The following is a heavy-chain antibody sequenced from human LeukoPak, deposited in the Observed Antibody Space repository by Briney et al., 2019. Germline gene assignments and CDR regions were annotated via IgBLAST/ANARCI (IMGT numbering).Heavy chain of an antibody. J-gene: IGHJ6*03. Sequence: GGSLRLSCAASGFTFSSYEMNWVRQAPGKELEWVSYISSSGSTIYYADSVKGRFTISRDNSKNTLYLQMNSLRAEDTAVYYCARDTNDFWSGYYWVDYYYYMDVWGKGTTVTVSS. CDR1: GFTFSSYE. V-gene: IGHV3-48*03. D-gene: IGHD3-3*01. CDR2: ISSSGSTI. CDR3: ARDTNDFWSGYYWVDYYYYMDV.